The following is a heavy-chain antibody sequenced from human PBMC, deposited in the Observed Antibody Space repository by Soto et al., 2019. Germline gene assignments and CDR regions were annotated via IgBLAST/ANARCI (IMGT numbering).Heavy chain of an antibody. CDR2: IYHSGST. J-gene: IGHJ6*03. Sequence: PSETLSLTCAVSGGSISSSNWWSWVRQPPGKGLEWIGEIYHSGSTNYNPSLKSRVTISVDKSKNQFSLKLSSVTAADTAVYYCARDDSISSSWYEYYYYMDVWGKGTTVTVSS. D-gene: IGHD6-13*01. CDR1: GGSISSSNW. CDR3: ARDDSISSSWYEYYYYMDV. V-gene: IGHV4-4*02.